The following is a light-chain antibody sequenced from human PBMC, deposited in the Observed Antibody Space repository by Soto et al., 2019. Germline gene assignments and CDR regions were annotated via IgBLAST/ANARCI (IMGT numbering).Light chain of an antibody. CDR1: QSVSSY. V-gene: IGKV3-11*01. CDR2: DAS. Sequence: EIVLTQSPATLSLSPGERATLSCRASQSVSSYLAWYQQKTGQAPRLLIYDASNTATGIPARFSGSGSGTDFTLTISSLEPEDFAVYYCQQRSNWPQVTFGGGTKVEIK. J-gene: IGKJ4*01. CDR3: QQRSNWPQVT.